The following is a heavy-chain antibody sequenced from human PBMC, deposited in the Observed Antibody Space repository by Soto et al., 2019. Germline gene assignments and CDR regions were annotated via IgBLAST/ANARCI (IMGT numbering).Heavy chain of an antibody. D-gene: IGHD3-16*01. CDR2: ITNSAGRT. CDR1: GFTFNSYA. Sequence: EVQLLESGGGLVQPGGSLRLSCAVSGFTFNSYAMSWVRQAPGKGLEWVSSITNSAGRTYYADSVKGRFTISRDNSKNTLYLQMNSRGAEDTAVYYCAKHFSWQLGDGLDVWGQGTTVTVSS. V-gene: IGHV3-23*01. J-gene: IGHJ6*02. CDR3: AKHFSWQLGDGLDV.